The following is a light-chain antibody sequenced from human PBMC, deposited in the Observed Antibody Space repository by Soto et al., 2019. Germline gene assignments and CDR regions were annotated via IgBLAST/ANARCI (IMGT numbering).Light chain of an antibody. CDR1: RSVSRN. CDR3: QQYNNWPQT. J-gene: IGKJ1*01. V-gene: IGKV3-15*01. CDR2: GAS. Sequence: EIVMTQSPAPLSVSPGERATLSCRDSRSVSRNLAWYQQKPGQAPRLLIYGASTRATGIPARFSGSGSETEFNLTIISLKSEDYAVYYCQQYNNWPQTFGQGTKVEIK.